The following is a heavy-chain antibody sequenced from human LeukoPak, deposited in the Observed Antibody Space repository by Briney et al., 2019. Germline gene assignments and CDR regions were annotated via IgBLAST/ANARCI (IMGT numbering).Heavy chain of an antibody. V-gene: IGHV3-64*01. CDR2: ISTDGVGT. D-gene: IGHD3-10*01. J-gene: IGHJ4*02. CDR3: ARYGSGSCYDY. CDR1: GFTFSTYA. Sequence: PGGSLRLSCAASGFTFSTYAMHWVRQAPGKGLEYVSAISTDGVGTYYANSVKGRFTISRDNSKNTLYLQMGSLRVEDMAVYYCARYGSGSCYDYWGQGTLVTVSS.